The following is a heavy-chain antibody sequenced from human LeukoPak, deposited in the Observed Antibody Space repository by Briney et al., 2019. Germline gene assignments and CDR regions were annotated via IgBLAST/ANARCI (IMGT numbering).Heavy chain of an antibody. J-gene: IGHJ4*02. D-gene: IGHD3-10*01. V-gene: IGHV3-7*01. Sequence: QPGGSLRLSCAASGFTFSTYRMSWVRQAPGKGLEWVANIKQDGSEKYYVDSVEGRFTISRDNARNSLYLQMNSLRAEDTAVYYCARDMVRGVFTTRTIDYWGQGTLVTVSS. CDR2: IKQDGSEK. CDR1: GFTFSTYR. CDR3: ARDMVRGVFTTRTIDY.